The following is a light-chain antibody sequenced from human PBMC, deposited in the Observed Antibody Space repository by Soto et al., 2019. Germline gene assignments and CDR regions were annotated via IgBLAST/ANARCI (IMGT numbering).Light chain of an antibody. CDR1: EAISSY. V-gene: IGKV1-9*01. J-gene: IGKJ5*01. CDR3: QQFKNYPIT. Sequence: IQLTQSPSSLSASVGDRVTFTCRASEAISSYLVWYQQKPGAAPKLLIYAASALHSGVPSRFSGSGSGTDFTLTISSLHPEDFAVYFCQQFKNYPITVGQGTRLQIK. CDR2: AAS.